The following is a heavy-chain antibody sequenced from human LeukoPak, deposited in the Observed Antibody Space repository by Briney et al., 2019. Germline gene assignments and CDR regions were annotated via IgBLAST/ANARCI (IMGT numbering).Heavy chain of an antibody. Sequence: SETLSLTCTVSGGSISSYYWSWIRQPPGKGLEWIGYIYYSGSTNYNPSLKSRVTISVDTSKNQFSLKLSSVTAADTAVYYCARVNDRVLLWFGELPHYFDYWGQGTLVTVSS. J-gene: IGHJ4*02. D-gene: IGHD3-10*01. CDR3: ARVNDRVLLWFGELPHYFDY. CDR2: IYYSGST. V-gene: IGHV4-59*01. CDR1: GGSISSYY.